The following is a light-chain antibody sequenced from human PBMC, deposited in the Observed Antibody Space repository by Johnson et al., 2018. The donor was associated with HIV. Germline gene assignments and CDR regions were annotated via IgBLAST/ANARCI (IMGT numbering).Light chain of an antibody. V-gene: IGLV1-51*02. J-gene: IGLJ1*01. CDR3: GTWDSSLSAGGV. CDR1: SSNIGHNS. Sequence: QPVLTQPPSVSAAPGQKVTISCSGSSSNIGHNSVSWYQQLPGTAPKLLIYENTKRPSGIPDRFSGSKSGTSATLGIPGLPTGDEADYYCGTWDSSLSAGGVFGTGTKVTVL. CDR2: ENT.